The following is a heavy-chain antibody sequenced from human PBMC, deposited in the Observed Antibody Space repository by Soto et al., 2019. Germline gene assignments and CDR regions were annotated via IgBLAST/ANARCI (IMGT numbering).Heavy chain of an antibody. CDR2: IYSAGST. V-gene: IGHV3-53*01. D-gene: IGHD5-18*01. CDR1: GLTLSSSY. J-gene: IGHJ4*02. Sequence: PGGSLRLSCAASGLTLSSSYMSWVRQAPGKSLQWVSVIYSAGSTYYANSVKGRFTISRDISTNMVYLQISSLTDEDTAVYYCARAREPEYSSATGFDIWGQGAPVTVSS. CDR3: ARAREPEYSSATGFDI.